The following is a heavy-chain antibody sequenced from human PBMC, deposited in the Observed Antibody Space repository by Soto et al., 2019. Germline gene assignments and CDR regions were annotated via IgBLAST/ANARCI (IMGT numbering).Heavy chain of an antibody. CDR3: AREGKLGTWIPPHAS. CDR1: GDAISSHY. V-gene: IGHV4-59*11. CDR2: ISYSGST. J-gene: IGHJ5*02. Sequence: SETLSLTCSVSGDAISSHYWSWIRHPPGKGLEWIGYISYSGSTNYNPSLKSRVTIFVHTSENQLSLSLSSVTAADTAVYFCAREGKLGTWIPPHASWGQETLVTVSS. D-gene: IGHD6-6*01.